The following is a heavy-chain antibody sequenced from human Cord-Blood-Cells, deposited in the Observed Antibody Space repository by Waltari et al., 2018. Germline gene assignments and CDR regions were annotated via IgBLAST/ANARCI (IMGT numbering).Heavy chain of an antibody. V-gene: IGHV4-34*01. D-gene: IGHD3-22*01. CDR2: INHSGST. J-gene: IGHJ3*02. Sequence: QVQLQQWGAGLLKPSETLSLTCAVYGGSFSGYHWSWIRQPPGKGLEWSGEINHSGSTNYNPSLKSRVTISVDTSKNQFSLKLSSVTAADTAVYYCARVLDYYDSSGYYYFAFDIWGQGTMVTVSS. CDR3: ARVLDYYDSSGYYYFAFDI. CDR1: GGSFSGYH.